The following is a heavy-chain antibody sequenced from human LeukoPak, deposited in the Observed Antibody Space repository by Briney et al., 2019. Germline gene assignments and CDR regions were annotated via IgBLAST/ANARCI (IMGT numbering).Heavy chain of an antibody. Sequence: SVKVSCKASGGTFSNYAINWVRQAPGQGLEWMGGITPIFGTANYAQKSKGRVTITADESTNTAYMELRSLRSEDTAVFYCARGWLAETAVVTPYNYWGQGTRVTVSS. V-gene: IGHV1-69*13. J-gene: IGHJ4*02. CDR1: GGTFSNYA. D-gene: IGHD4-23*01. CDR2: ITPIFGTA. CDR3: ARGWLAETAVVTPYNY.